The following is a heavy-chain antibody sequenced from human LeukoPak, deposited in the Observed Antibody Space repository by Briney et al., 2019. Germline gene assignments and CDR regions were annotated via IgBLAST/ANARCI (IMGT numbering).Heavy chain of an antibody. J-gene: IGHJ3*02. D-gene: IGHD2-15*01. CDR3: VRHLSAGRPAFDI. CDR1: GGSINSYY. CDR2: IYYSGST. Sequence: SETLSLTCTVSGGSINSYYWSWIRQPPGKGLEWIGYIYYSGSTNYNPSLKSQVTISVDTSNNKFSLKLTSLTAADTAVYYCVRHLSAGRPAFDIWGQGTMVTVPS. V-gene: IGHV4-59*08.